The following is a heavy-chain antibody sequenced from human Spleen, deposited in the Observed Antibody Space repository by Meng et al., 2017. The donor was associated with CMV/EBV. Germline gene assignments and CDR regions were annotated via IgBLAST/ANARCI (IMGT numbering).Heavy chain of an antibody. CDR1: GYTFIDYY. CDR3: ARVVGIAARPDAWCDP. Sequence: ASAKVSCKASGYTFIDYYMNWVRQAPGQGLEWMGWINPNSGGSNYAQNFQGRVTMTRDMSISTAYMELSRLRSDDTAVYYCARVVGIAARPDAWCDPWGQGTLVTVSS. CDR2: INPNSGGS. D-gene: IGHD6-6*01. J-gene: IGHJ5*02. V-gene: IGHV1-2*02.